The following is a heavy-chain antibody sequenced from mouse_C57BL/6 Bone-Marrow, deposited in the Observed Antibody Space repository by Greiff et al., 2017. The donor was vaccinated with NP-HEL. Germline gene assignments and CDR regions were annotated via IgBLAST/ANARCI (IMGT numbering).Heavy chain of an antibody. CDR2: INPSSGYT. CDR3: ARSEYYGGSYEGYWDIDM. J-gene: IGHJ1*01. D-gene: IGHD1-1*01. V-gene: IGHV1-7*01. CDR1: GYTFTSYW. Sequence: QVQLQQSGAELAKPGASVKLSCKASGYTFTSYWMHWVKQRPGQGLEWIGYINPSSGYTKYNQKFKDKATLTADKSSSTAYMQLSSLTYEDSAVYYSARSEYYGGSYEGYWDIDMWGAETPGTVSS.